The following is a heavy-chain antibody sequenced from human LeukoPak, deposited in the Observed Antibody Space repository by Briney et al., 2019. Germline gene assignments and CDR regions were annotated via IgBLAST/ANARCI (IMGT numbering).Heavy chain of an antibody. CDR2: IWNDGGNK. D-gene: IGHD3-10*01. Sequence: GGSLRLSCAASGFTFSVYGMHWVRQAPGKGLEWVGVIWNDGGNKYYADSVKGRFTISRDNSKNTLYLQMNSLRAEDTAVYSCARASGPFDYWGQGTLVTVSS. CDR1: GFTFSVYG. J-gene: IGHJ4*02. CDR3: ARASGPFDY. V-gene: IGHV3-33*01.